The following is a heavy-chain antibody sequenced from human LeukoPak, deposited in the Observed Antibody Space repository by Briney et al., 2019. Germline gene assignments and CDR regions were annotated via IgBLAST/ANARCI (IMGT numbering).Heavy chain of an antibody. V-gene: IGHV4-34*01. Sequence: GSLRLSCAASGFTFSSYAMSWIRQPPGKGLEWIGEINHSGSTNYNPSLKSRVTISVDTSKNQFSLKLSSVTAADTAVYYCARDGAYGGNSTGGYWGQGTLVTVSS. CDR2: INHSGST. CDR3: ARDGAYGGNSTGGY. CDR1: GFTFSSYA. J-gene: IGHJ4*02. D-gene: IGHD4-23*01.